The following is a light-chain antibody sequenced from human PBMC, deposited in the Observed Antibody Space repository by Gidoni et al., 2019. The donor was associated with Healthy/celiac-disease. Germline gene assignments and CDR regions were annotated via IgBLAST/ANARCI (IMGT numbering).Light chain of an antibody. CDR1: QSVSSN. CDR2: GAS. CDR3: QQYNNSLRT. Sequence: EIVMTQSPATLSVSPGERATLSCRASQSVSSNLAWYQQKPGQAPRLLIYGASTRATGIPARFSGSGSGTEFTLTISSLQSEDFAVYYCQQYNNSLRTFXQXTKVEIK. V-gene: IGKV3-15*01. J-gene: IGKJ1*01.